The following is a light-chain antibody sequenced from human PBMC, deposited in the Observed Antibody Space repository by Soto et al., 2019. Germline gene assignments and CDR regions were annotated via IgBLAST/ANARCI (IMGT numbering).Light chain of an antibody. CDR3: QQYNNWPPWT. CDR1: QSVSSN. V-gene: IGKV3-15*01. Sequence: EIVMTQSPATLSVSPGERATLSCRASQSVSSNLAWYQQKPGQAPRLLIYGASTMATGIPARFSGSGSGTEFTLPISSLQYEDFAVYYCQQYNNWPPWTFGQGTKVEIK. J-gene: IGKJ1*01. CDR2: GAS.